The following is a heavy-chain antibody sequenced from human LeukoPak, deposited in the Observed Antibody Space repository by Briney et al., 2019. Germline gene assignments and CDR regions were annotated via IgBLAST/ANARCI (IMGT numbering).Heavy chain of an antibody. D-gene: IGHD1-26*01. J-gene: IGHJ3*02. CDR1: GYTLTELT. CDR2: FDPEDGET. V-gene: IGHV1-24*01. CDR3: ARAARSGSYYAFDI. Sequence: GASVKVSCKVSGYTLTELTMHWVRQAPGKGLEWMGGFDPEDGETIYAQKFQGRVTMTEDTSTDTAYMELSSLRSEDTAVYYCARAARSGSYYAFDIWGQGTMVTVSS.